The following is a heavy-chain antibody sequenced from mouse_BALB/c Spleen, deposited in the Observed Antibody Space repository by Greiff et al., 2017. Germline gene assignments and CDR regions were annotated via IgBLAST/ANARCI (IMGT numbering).Heavy chain of an antibody. Sequence: VQLQQSGAELVRPGTSVKISCKASGYTFTNYWLGWVKQRPGHGLEWIGDIYPGGGYTNYNEKFKGKATLTTDKSSSTAYMQLSRLTSEDSAVYFCAREAITTATRGNAMDYWGQGTSVTVSS. J-gene: IGHJ4*01. CDR2: IYPGGGYT. CDR1: GYTFTNYW. CDR3: AREAITTATRGNAMDY. V-gene: IGHV1-63*01. D-gene: IGHD1-2*01.